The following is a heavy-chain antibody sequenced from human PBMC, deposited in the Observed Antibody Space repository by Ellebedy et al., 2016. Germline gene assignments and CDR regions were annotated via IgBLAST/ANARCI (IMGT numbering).Heavy chain of an antibody. Sequence: GESLKISXAASGFTLSDYGIHWVRQAPDKGLEWVAVISYDGSNKYYADSVKGRFTISRDNSRNTLYLQVNSLRSEDTAVFYCAKDRSSGWFGRSSGYYFGMDVWGQGTTVTVSS. J-gene: IGHJ6*02. CDR2: ISYDGSNK. V-gene: IGHV3-30*18. D-gene: IGHD6-13*01. CDR1: GFTLSDYG. CDR3: AKDRSSGWFGRSSGYYFGMDV.